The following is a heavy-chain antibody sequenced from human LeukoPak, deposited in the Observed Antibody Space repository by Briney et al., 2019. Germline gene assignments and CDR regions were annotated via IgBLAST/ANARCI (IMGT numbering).Heavy chain of an antibody. J-gene: IGHJ4*02. D-gene: IGHD2-2*01. CDR1: GGSISSSSYY. V-gene: IGHV4-39*01. CDR3: ARHGDMLPWDVVVAPAAYDY. CDR2: IYFSGRT. Sequence: SETLSLTCTISGGSISSSSYYWGWIRQPPGKGLEWVGTIYFSGRTYYNPSLKSRVTISVDTSQNQFSLKLSSVTAADTAVYYCARHGDMLPWDVVVAPAAYDYWGQGTLVTVSS.